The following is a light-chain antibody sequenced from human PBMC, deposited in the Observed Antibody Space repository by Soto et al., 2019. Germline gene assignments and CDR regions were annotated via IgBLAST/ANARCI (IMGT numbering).Light chain of an antibody. V-gene: IGKV3-20*01. J-gene: IGKJ2*01. CDR2: GAS. CDR3: QQYDTSIWAYT. Sequence: EVVLTQSPVTLSLSPGERATLSCRASQSVSSSYLAWYQQKPGLAPRLLIYGASSRATGIPDRFSGSGSGTDFTLTISRLEPEDFAVYYCQQYDTSIWAYTFGQGTKLEIK. CDR1: QSVSSSY.